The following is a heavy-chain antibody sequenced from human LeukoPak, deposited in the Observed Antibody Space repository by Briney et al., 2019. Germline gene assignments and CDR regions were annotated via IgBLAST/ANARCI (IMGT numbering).Heavy chain of an antibody. CDR2: ISSSGSTI. V-gene: IGHV3-48*03. J-gene: IGHJ4*02. D-gene: IGHD2-21*02. CDR1: GFTFSSYE. Sequence: GGSLRLSCAASGFTFSSYEMNWVRQAPGKGLEWVSYISSSGSTIYYADSVKGRFTISRDNSKNTLYLQMNSLRAEDTAVYYCAKDMGIVVVTRLDYWGQGTLVTVSS. CDR3: AKDMGIVVVTRLDY.